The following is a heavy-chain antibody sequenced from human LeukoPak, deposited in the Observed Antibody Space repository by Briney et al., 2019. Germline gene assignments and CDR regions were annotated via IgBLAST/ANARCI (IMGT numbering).Heavy chain of an antibody. Sequence: PSETLSLTCTVSGGSISSSSYYWGWTRQPPGKELEWIGTIYYSGSTYYNPSLKSRVTISVDTSKNQFSLKLSSVTAADTAVYYCARRSTIFGVVTVAAGMDVWGQGTTVTVSS. CDR1: GGSISSSSYY. V-gene: IGHV4-39*01. CDR2: IYYSGST. CDR3: ARRSTIFGVVTVAAGMDV. D-gene: IGHD3-3*01. J-gene: IGHJ6*02.